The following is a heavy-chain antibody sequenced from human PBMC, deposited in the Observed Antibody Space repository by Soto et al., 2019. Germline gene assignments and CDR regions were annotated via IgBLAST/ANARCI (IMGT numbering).Heavy chain of an antibody. V-gene: IGHV3-15*01. CDR2: IKSKTDGGTT. CDR3: TTDPRLYFDWVDGYYMDV. D-gene: IGHD3-9*01. CDR1: GFTFSNAW. J-gene: IGHJ6*03. Sequence: GGSLRLSCAASGFTFSNAWMSWVRQAPGKGLEWVGRIKSKTDGGTTDYAAPVKGRFTISRDDSKNTLYLQMNSLKTEDTAVYYCTTDPRLYFDWVDGYYMDVWGKGTTVTVSS.